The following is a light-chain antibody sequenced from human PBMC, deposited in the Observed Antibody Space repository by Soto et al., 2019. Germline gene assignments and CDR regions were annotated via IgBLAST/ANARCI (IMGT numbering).Light chain of an antibody. CDR2: KAS. V-gene: IGKV1-5*03. CDR1: QSISSW. J-gene: IGKJ5*01. Sequence: IQMTQSPSTLSASVGDRVTITVRASQSISSWLAWYQQKPGKAPKLLIYKASSLESGVPSRFSGSGSGTEFTLTISSLQPDDFATYYCQQYNSYPTFGQGTRLEI. CDR3: QQYNSYPT.